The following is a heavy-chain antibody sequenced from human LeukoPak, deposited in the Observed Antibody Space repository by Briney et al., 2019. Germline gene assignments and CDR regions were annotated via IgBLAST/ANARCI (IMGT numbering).Heavy chain of an antibody. Sequence: GGSLILSCAASGFTFSDCFMSWIRQAPGRGLEWISYTSSSGDITYYADSVKGRFTISRDNARNSLYLQMNSLRAEDTAVYYCARDYYGSGSPYYFDYWGQGTLVTVSS. CDR1: GFTFSDCF. CDR3: ARDYYGSGSPYYFDY. J-gene: IGHJ4*02. D-gene: IGHD3-10*01. CDR2: TSSSGDIT. V-gene: IGHV3-11*04.